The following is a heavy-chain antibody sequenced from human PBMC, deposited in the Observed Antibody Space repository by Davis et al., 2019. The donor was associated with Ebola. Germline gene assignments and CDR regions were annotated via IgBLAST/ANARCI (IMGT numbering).Heavy chain of an antibody. CDR3: AGQEGDYGEH. CDR1: GDSVSSSRYS. D-gene: IGHD4-17*01. V-gene: IGHV4-39*01. CDR2: ISYGWTT. J-gene: IGHJ1*01. Sequence: PSETLSLTCTVSGDSVSSSRYSWAWVRQSAEEGLEWIGTISYGWTTNGKPSLKGRFTTSVDTSKNQFSLKLNSVTSADTAIYYCAGQEGDYGEHWGRGTLVTVSS.